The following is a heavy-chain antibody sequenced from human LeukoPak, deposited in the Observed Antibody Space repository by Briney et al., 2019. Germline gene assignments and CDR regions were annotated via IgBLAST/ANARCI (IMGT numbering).Heavy chain of an antibody. D-gene: IGHD1-26*01. Sequence: SETLPLTCAVYGGSFSGYYWSWIRQPPGKGLEWIGEINHSGSTNYNPSLKSRVTISVDTSKNQFSLKLSSVTAADTAVYYCARAGGSYYPFDYWGQGTLVTVSS. CDR3: ARAGGSYYPFDY. V-gene: IGHV4-34*01. J-gene: IGHJ4*02. CDR1: GGSFSGYY. CDR2: INHSGST.